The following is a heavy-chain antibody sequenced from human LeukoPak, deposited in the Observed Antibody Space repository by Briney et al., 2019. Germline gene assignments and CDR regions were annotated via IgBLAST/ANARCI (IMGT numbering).Heavy chain of an antibody. J-gene: IGHJ3*02. CDR1: GFTFCNAW. D-gene: IGHD3-3*01. V-gene: IGHV3-15*01. Sequence: PGGSLRLSCAASGFTFCNAWMSWVRQAPGKGLEWVGRIKSKTDGGTTDYAAPVKGRFTISRDDSKNTLYLQMNSLKTEDTAVYYCTASPAYYDFWSGFPGRVIDIWGQGTMVTVSS. CDR2: IKSKTDGGTT. CDR3: TASPAYYDFWSGFPGRVIDI.